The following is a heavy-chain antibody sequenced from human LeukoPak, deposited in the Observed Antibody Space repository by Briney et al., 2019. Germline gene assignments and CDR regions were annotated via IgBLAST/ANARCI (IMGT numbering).Heavy chain of an antibody. CDR2: IKQDGSEK. CDR1: GFTFSSYW. Sequence: PGGSLRLSCAASGFTFSSYWMSWVRQAPGKGLEWVANIKQDGSEKYYVDSVKGRFTISRDNAKNSLYLQMNSLRAEDTAVYYCAREVPAAIGDNWFDPWGQGTLVTVSS. CDR3: AREVPAAIGDNWFDP. J-gene: IGHJ5*02. D-gene: IGHD2-2*02. V-gene: IGHV3-7*01.